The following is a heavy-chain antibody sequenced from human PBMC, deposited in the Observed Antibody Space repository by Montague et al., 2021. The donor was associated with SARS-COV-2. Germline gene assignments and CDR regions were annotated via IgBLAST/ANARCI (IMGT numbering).Heavy chain of an antibody. V-gene: IGHV4-39*01. Sequence: SETLSLTCTVSGGSITDINYYWGWIRQPPGKGLKWIGNIFHSGSTYYNPSLMSRVTISVDTSRNEFSLKPDSVTAADTAVYFCARRGYYDSAGYHWHLDLWGRGMLVTVSS. CDR3: ARRGYYDSAGYHWHLDL. CDR2: IFHSGST. D-gene: IGHD3-22*01. J-gene: IGHJ2*01. CDR1: GGSITDINYY.